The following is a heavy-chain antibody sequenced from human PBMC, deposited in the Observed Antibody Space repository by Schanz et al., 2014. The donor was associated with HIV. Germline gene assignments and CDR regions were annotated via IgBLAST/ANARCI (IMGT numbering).Heavy chain of an antibody. CDR3: ASDPPQNGYNSLDY. D-gene: IGHD5-12*01. V-gene: IGHV1-69*13. Sequence: QVQLQQSGAEVKKPGSSVKVSCTASGDGFTTRTISWLRQAPGQGLEWMGGIIPIFGTANYAQNFQGRVTITADESASTAYMELSGLTSGDTAVYYCASDPPQNGYNSLDYWGQGTLVTVSS. CDR2: IIPIFGTA. CDR1: GDGFTTRT. J-gene: IGHJ4*02.